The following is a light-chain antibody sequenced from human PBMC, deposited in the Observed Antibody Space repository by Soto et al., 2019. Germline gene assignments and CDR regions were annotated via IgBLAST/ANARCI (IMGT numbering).Light chain of an antibody. J-gene: IGLJ2*01. V-gene: IGLV2-14*03. CDR3: NAFTTGSTLV. Sequence: QSALTQPASVSGSPGQSITISCTGTSSDVGAYNYVSWYQHLPGKAPKLMIYDVSNRPSGVSNRFSGSKSGNTASLTISGLQAEDEADYYCNAFTTGSTLVFGGGTKLTVL. CDR2: DVS. CDR1: SSDVGAYNY.